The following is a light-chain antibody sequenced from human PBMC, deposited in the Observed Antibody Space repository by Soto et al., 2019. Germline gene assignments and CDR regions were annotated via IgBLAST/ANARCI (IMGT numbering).Light chain of an antibody. Sequence: EIVMTQSPATLSVSTGEGATLSCRASQSVSSNLAWYQHKPGQAPRLLIFGASTRATGIPARFSGSGSGTEFTLTISSLQSEDFAVYYCHQYINCSPFTFVPGTKVDIK. CDR1: QSVSSN. CDR3: HQYINCSPFT. V-gene: IGKV3-15*01. CDR2: GAS. J-gene: IGKJ3*01.